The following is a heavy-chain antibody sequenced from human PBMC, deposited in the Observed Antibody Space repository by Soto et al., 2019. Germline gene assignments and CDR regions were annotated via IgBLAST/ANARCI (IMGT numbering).Heavy chain of an antibody. CDR2: ISATGGGT. Sequence: PXVSLRLSIAASGFKFSNYSMSWVRQAPGKGLEWVSLISATGGGTYYADSVKGRFTISRDNSHNTLYLQVHSLTAEDTAVYYCAKDRRAGGNSAFYFDLWGQGAQVTVSS. CDR3: AKDRRAGGNSAFYFDL. D-gene: IGHD3-16*01. CDR1: GFKFSNYS. J-gene: IGHJ4*02. V-gene: IGHV3-23*01.